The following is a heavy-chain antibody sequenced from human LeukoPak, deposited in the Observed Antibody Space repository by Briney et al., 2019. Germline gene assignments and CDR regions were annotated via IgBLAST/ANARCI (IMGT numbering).Heavy chain of an antibody. J-gene: IGHJ3*02. V-gene: IGHV4-59*11. CDR3: ARLLDNDSSGYPDTFDM. Sequence: TSETLSLTCTVSGGSMNSHFWSWIRQPPGKGLEWIGYMYYSGSTKYNPPLQSRVTISVDTSESNFSLKLTSVTAADTAVYYCARLLDNDSSGYPDTFDMWGQGTVVIVS. D-gene: IGHD3-22*01. CDR2: MYYSGST. CDR1: GGSMNSHF.